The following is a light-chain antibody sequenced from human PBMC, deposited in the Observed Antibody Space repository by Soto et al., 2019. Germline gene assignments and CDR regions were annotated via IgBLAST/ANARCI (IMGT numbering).Light chain of an antibody. J-gene: IGLJ1*01. Sequence: QSALTQPASVSGSPGQSITISCTGTSSDVGSYNLVSWYQHPPGKAPKLMIYEVSERPSGVSNRFSGSKSGNTASLTISGLQAEDEADYYCCSYAGRTTPYVFGTGTKVTVL. CDR1: SSDVGSYNL. CDR3: CSYAGRTTPYV. V-gene: IGLV2-23*02. CDR2: EVS.